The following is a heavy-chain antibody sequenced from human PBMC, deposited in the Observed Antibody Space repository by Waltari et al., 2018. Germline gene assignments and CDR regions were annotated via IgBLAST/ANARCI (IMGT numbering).Heavy chain of an antibody. V-gene: IGHV3-23*01. CDR3: AKEWGDGYNDYFDY. Sequence: EVQLLESGGGLVQPGGSLRLSCAASGFTFSSYAMSWVRQAPGKGLEWVPAISGSGGSTYYADSVKCRFTISRDNSKNTLFLQRNSLRAEDTAVYYCAKEWGDGYNDYFDYWGQGTLVTVSS. J-gene: IGHJ4*02. CDR1: GFTFSSYA. CDR2: ISGSGGST. D-gene: IGHD5-12*01.